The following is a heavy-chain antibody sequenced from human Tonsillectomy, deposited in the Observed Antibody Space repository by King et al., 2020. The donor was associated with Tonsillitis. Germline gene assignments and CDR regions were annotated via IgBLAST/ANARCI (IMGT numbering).Heavy chain of an antibody. V-gene: IGHV1-58*01. D-gene: IGHD3-10*01. Sequence: QLVQSGPEVKKPGTSVKVSCKASGFTFATSALQWVRQARGQRLGWIGWSVVGSGNTNYAQKFPEIVTITREMSTTTAYMELSTLRSEDTAVYFCAADVDSGTYHWFDPWGQGTLVTVSS. CDR1: GFTFATSA. J-gene: IGHJ5*02. CDR2: SVVGSGNT. CDR3: AADVDSGTYHWFDP.